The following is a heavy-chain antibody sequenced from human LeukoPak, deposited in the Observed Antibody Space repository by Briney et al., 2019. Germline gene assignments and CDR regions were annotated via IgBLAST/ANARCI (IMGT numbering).Heavy chain of an antibody. Sequence: PGGALRLSCAASGFTFSSYGMHWVRQAPGKGLERVAFIRYDGSNKYYADSVKGRFTISRDNSKNTLYLQMNSLRAEDTAVYYCAKAIGEEGPIDYWGQGTLVTVSS. CDR2: IRYDGSNK. CDR3: AKAIGEEGPIDY. V-gene: IGHV3-30*02. J-gene: IGHJ4*02. D-gene: IGHD3-10*01. CDR1: GFTFSSYG.